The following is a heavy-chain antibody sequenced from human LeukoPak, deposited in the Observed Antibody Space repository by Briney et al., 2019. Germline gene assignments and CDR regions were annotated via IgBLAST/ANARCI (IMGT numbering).Heavy chain of an antibody. CDR3: TRGYCSGGSCYSPFDY. J-gene: IGHJ4*02. CDR2: IRSKAYGGTT. CDR1: GFTFGDYA. Sequence: PGGSLRLSCTASGFTFGDYAMSWFRQAPGKGLGWVGFIRSKAYGGTTEYAASVKGRFTISRDDSKSIAYLQMNSLKTEDTAVYYCTRGYCSGGSCYSPFDYWGQGTLVTVSS. D-gene: IGHD2-15*01. V-gene: IGHV3-49*03.